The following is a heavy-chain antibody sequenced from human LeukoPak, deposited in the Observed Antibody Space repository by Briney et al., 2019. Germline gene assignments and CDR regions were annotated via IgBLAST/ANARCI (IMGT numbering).Heavy chain of an antibody. CDR2: ISTSSSYI. V-gene: IGHV3-21*01. CDR3: ARDVNWNYCDY. D-gene: IGHD1-20*01. Sequence: GGSLRLSCAASGFTFSSYSMNWVRQAPGKGLEWVSFISTSSSYIYYADSVKGRFTTSRDNAKNSLYLQMNSLRAEDTAVYYCARDVNWNYCDYWGHGTLVTVSS. CDR1: GFTFSSYS. J-gene: IGHJ4*01.